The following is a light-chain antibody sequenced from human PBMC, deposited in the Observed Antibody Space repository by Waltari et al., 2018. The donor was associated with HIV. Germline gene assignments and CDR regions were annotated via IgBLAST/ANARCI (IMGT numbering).Light chain of an antibody. V-gene: IGLV1-44*01. CDR3: AAWDDNLDAYV. CDR1: SSNIGSNT. J-gene: IGLJ1*01. CDR2: SNA. Sequence: QSVLTQPPSASATPGQRFTISCSGSSSNIGSNTVNWYQQFSGTAPKLLISSNAQRPSVVPDRVSGSKSGTSASLAITGLQSEDEADYYCAAWDDNLDAYVFGTGTKVTVL.